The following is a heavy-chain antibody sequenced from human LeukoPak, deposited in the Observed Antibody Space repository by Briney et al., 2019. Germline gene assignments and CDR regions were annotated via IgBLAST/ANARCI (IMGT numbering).Heavy chain of an antibody. Sequence: ASVKISCKASGYTFTDYGISWVRQAPGQGLEWMGWISPDSGDTSFAQKLQGRVTMTTDTSTTTAYMELRSLRSDDTAVYFCAKDHPERYSYGTPFDYWGQGTLVTVSS. CDR3: AKDHPERYSYGTPFDY. D-gene: IGHD5-18*01. CDR2: ISPDSGDT. CDR1: GYTFTDYG. J-gene: IGHJ4*02. V-gene: IGHV1-18*01.